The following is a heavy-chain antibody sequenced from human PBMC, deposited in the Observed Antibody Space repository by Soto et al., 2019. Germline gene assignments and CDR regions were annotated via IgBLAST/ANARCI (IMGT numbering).Heavy chain of an antibody. V-gene: IGHV4-59*01. CDR3: ARGYCSSTSCYIWDNWFDP. CDR1: GGSISSYY. J-gene: IGHJ5*02. Sequence: PSETLSLTCTVSGGSISSYYWSWIRQPPGKGLEWIGYIYYSGRTNYNPSLKSRVTISVDTSKYQFSLKLSSVTAADTAVYYCARGYCSSTSCYIWDNWFDPWGQGTLVTVSS. CDR2: IYYSGRT. D-gene: IGHD2-2*02.